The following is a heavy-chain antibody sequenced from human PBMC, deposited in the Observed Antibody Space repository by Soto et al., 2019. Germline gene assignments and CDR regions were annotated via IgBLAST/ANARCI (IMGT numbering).Heavy chain of an antibody. Sequence: ASVKVSCKASGYTFTSYYMHWVRQVPGQGLEWMGIINPSGGSTSYAQKFQGRVTMTRDTSTSTVYMELSSLRSEDTAVYYCASYPRLGELSLYFQHWGQGTLVTVSS. CDR2: INPSGGST. J-gene: IGHJ1*01. CDR1: GYTFTSYY. V-gene: IGHV1-46*01. CDR3: ASYPRLGELSLYFQH. D-gene: IGHD3-16*02.